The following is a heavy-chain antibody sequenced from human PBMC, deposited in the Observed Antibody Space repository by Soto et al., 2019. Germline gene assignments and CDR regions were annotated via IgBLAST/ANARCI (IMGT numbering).Heavy chain of an antibody. Sequence: QVQLVESGGGLVKPGGSLRLSCEASGFTLSDYYMTWIRQAPGKGLGWISYISSSATIIYYADSVKGRFTISRDNAKTPLYLQMNSLRADDTAVYYCARAVKQWLVGGDYYYSYMDVWGKGTKVTISS. D-gene: IGHD6-19*01. J-gene: IGHJ6*03. CDR3: ARAVKQWLVGGDYYYSYMDV. CDR1: GFTLSDYY. CDR2: ISSSATII. V-gene: IGHV3-11*01.